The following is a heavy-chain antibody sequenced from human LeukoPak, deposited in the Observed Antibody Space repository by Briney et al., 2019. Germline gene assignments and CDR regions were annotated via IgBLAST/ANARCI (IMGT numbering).Heavy chain of an antibody. CDR3: ASLKIPGLFDY. Sequence: ASETLSLTCTVSGGSISSSSYYWGWIRQPPGKGLEWIGSIYYTGSTYYNSSLNSRLTISVDTSMNQFSLKLNSVTAADTAVYYCASLKIPGLFDYWGQGTLVPVSS. CDR1: GGSISSSSYY. V-gene: IGHV4-39*01. D-gene: IGHD1-14*01. J-gene: IGHJ4*02. CDR2: IYYTGST.